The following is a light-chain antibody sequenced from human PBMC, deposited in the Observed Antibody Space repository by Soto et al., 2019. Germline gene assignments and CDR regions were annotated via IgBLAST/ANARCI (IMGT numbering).Light chain of an antibody. V-gene: IGKV3-15*01. J-gene: IGKJ1*01. CDR3: QQRSNWPT. CDR2: GAS. Sequence: EIVMTQSPATLSVSPGERATLSCRASQSVSSNLAWYQHKPGQAPRLLISGASTRATGIPARFSGSGSGTEFTLTISSLQSEDFAVYYCQQRSNWPTFGQGTKVEIK. CDR1: QSVSSN.